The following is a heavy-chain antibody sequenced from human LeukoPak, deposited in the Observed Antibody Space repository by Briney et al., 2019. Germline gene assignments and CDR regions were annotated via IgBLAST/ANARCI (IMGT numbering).Heavy chain of an antibody. D-gene: IGHD7-27*01. CDR2: INHSGST. Sequence: SETLSLTCAVYGGSFSGYYWSWIRQPPGKGLEWIGEINHSGSTNYNPSLKRRVTISVDTSKNQFSLKLSSVTAADTAVYYCARGLSTGDYFDYWGQGTLVTVSS. V-gene: IGHV4-34*01. CDR1: GGSFSGYY. J-gene: IGHJ4*02. CDR3: ARGLSTGDYFDY.